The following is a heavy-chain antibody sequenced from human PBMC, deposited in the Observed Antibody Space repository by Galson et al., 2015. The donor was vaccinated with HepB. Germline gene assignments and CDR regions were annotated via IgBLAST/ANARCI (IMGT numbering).Heavy chain of an antibody. J-gene: IGHJ4*02. V-gene: IGHV3-15*01. CDR3: TTHRYYYGSGIDY. Sequence: SLRLSCAASGFTFSNAWMSWVRQAPGKGLEWVGRIKSKTDGGTTDYAAPVKGRFTISRDDSKNTLYLQMNSLKTEDTAVYYCTTHRYYYGSGIDYWGQGTLVTVSS. CDR2: IKSKTDGGTT. CDR1: GFTFSNAW. D-gene: IGHD3-10*01.